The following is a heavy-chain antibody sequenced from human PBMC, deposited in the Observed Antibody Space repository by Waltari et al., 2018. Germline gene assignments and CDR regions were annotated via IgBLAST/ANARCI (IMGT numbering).Heavy chain of an antibody. D-gene: IGHD3-22*01. CDR2: IDNTGRKR. J-gene: IGHJ6*01. CDR3: ANHRPGGYGMEV. V-gene: IGHV3-74*01. CDR1: EFTFRYFW. Sequence: EVQLVESGGGLVQPGGSLRLSCAASEFTFRYFWMHWVRQAPGKGLVWGSGIDNTGRKRRYADSVKGLFTISRDNAKNTLYLQMNSLRVEETAVYYCANHRPGGYGMEVWGQGTTVTVSS.